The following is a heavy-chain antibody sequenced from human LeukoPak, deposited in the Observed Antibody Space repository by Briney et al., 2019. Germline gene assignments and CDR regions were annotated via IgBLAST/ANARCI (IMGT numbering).Heavy chain of an antibody. CDR3: ARCSYSYGFQFDY. CDR2: IYHSGST. V-gene: IGHV4-30-2*01. CDR1: GGSISSGGYS. Sequence: PSETLSLTCAVSGGSISSGGYSWSRIRQPPGKGLEWIGYIYHSGSTYYNPSLKSRVTISVDRSKNQFSLKLSSVTAADTAVYYCARCSYSYGFQFDYWGQGTLVTVSS. D-gene: IGHD5-18*01. J-gene: IGHJ4*02.